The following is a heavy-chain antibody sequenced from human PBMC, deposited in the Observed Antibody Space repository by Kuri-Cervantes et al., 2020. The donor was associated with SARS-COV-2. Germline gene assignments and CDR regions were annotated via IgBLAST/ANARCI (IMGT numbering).Heavy chain of an antibody. Sequence: GESLKISCAASGFTFSSYGMHWARQAPGKGLEWVAVIWYDGSNKYYADSVKGRFTISRDNSKNTLYLQMNSLRAEDTAVYYCAKDLGFGELLSGVVNDYWGQGTLVTVSS. CDR1: GFTFSSYG. J-gene: IGHJ4*02. CDR2: IWYDGSNK. V-gene: IGHV3-33*06. CDR3: AKDLGFGELLSGVVNDY. D-gene: IGHD3-10*01.